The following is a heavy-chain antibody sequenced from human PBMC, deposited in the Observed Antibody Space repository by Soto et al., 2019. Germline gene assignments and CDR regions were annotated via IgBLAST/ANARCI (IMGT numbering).Heavy chain of an antibody. J-gene: IGHJ6*02. D-gene: IGHD3-10*01. V-gene: IGHV3-48*01. CDR2: ISGNERTK. Sequence: EVQVVESGGGLVQPGGSLRLSCAASGFSNYPMNWVRQAPGKGLEWVSYISGNERTKYYADSVKGRFTISRDKAKNSLYLQMNSLRAEDTAVYYCARDGRRGFDMDVWGQGTTVTVSS. CDR1: GFSNYP. CDR3: ARDGRRGFDMDV.